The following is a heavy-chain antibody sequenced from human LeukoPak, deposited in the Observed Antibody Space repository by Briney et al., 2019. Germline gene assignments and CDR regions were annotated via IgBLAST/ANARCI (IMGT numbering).Heavy chain of an antibody. CDR3: AKSLLTLAGLDY. J-gene: IGHJ4*02. CDR1: GFTFSTSW. CDR2: IDSDGSRI. Sequence: PGGSLRLSCEGSGFTFSTSWMHWVRQAPGKGLVWVSRIDSDGSRITYADSVKGRFTISRGNAKNTVYLQMNSLRAEDTAVYYCAKSLLTLAGLDYWGQGTLVTVSS. V-gene: IGHV3-74*03.